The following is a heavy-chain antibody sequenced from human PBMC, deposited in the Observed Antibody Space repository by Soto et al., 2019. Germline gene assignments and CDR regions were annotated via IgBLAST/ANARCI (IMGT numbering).Heavy chain of an antibody. D-gene: IGHD5-12*01. J-gene: IGHJ6*02. Sequence: GESLKISCKGSGYSFTSYWIGWVRQMPGKGLEWMGIIYPGDSDTRYSPSFQGQVTVSADKSISTAYLQWSSLKALDTAMYYCARSGRSGYDFVSPDVWGQGTTVTVSS. CDR3: ARSGRSGYDFVSPDV. V-gene: IGHV5-51*01. CDR1: GYSFTSYW. CDR2: IYPGDSDT.